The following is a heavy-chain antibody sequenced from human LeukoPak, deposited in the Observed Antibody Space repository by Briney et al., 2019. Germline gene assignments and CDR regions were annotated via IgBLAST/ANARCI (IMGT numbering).Heavy chain of an antibody. CDR2: ISYDGSNK. CDR1: GFTFSSYG. V-gene: IGHV3-30*18. J-gene: IGHJ4*02. Sequence: PGGSLRLSCAASGFTFSSYGMHWVRQAPGKGLEWVAVISYDGSNKYYADSVKGRFTISRDNSKNTLYLQMNSLRAEDTAVYYCAKLYYYDSSGYPLSEGLFDYWGQGTLVTVSS. D-gene: IGHD3-22*01. CDR3: AKLYYYDSSGYPLSEGLFDY.